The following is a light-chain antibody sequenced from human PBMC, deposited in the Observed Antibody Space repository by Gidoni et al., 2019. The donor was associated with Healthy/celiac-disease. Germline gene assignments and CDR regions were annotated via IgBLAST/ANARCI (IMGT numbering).Light chain of an antibody. V-gene: IGLV2-14*01. CDR1: SSDVGGYNY. CDR2: EVI. CDR3: SSYTSSSTHNYV. J-gene: IGLJ1*01. Sequence: QSALTQPASVSGSPGQSITISCPGTSSDVGGYNYVSWYQQHPGKAPKLMIYEVINRPSGVSNRFSGSKSGNTASLTISGLQAEDEADYYCSSYTSSSTHNYVFGTRTKVTVL.